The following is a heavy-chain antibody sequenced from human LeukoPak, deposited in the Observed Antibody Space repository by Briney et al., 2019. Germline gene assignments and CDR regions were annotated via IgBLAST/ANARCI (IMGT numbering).Heavy chain of an antibody. CDR1: GGSISSYY. CDR2: IYISGST. D-gene: IGHD5-12*01. J-gene: IGHJ4*02. V-gene: IGHV4-4*07. CDR3: ARVSGYDWESSYDY. Sequence: PSETLSLTCTVSGGSISSYYWSWIRQPAGKGLEWIGRIYISGSTNYNPSLKSRVTMSVDTSKNQFSLKLSSVTAADTAVYYCARVSGYDWESSYDYWGQGTLVTVSS.